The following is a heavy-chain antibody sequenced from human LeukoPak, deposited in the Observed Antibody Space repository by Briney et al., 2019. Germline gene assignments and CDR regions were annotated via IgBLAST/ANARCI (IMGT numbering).Heavy chain of an antibody. D-gene: IGHD5-24*01. Sequence: SETLSLTCTVSGGSINNHYWSWIRQPPGKGLEWIGHIYYRGTTKYIPSLKSRVTISLDMSKNQFSLKLTSATAADTAVYYCARSVATIFDYYMDVWGNGTTVTVSS. CDR1: GGSINNHY. J-gene: IGHJ6*03. CDR3: ARSVATIFDYYMDV. V-gene: IGHV4-59*11. CDR2: IYYRGTT.